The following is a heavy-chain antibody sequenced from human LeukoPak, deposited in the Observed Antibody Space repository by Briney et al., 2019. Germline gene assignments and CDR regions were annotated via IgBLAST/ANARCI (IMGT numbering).Heavy chain of an antibody. V-gene: IGHV3-23*01. CDR1: GFTFSSYA. Sequence: PGGSLRLSCAAFGFTFSSYAMSWVRQAPGKGLECVSSISGTGGNTYYADSVKGRFTISRDNSKNTLYLQMNSLRAEDTAVYYCAKVRVSGGSFLVGYWGQGTLVTVSS. CDR3: AKVRVSGGSFLVGY. J-gene: IGHJ4*02. CDR2: ISGTGGNT. D-gene: IGHD2-15*01.